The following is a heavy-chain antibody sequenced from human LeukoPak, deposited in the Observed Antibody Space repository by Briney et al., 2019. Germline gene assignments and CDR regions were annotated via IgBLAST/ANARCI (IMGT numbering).Heavy chain of an antibody. CDR2: ISSSSSYI. CDR3: ARDGIAARPNAFDI. Sequence: TGGSLRLSCAASGFTFSSYSMNWVRQAPGKGLEWVSSISSSSSYIYYADSVKGRFTISRDNAKNSLYRQMDSLRAEDTAVYYCARDGIAARPNAFDIWGQGTMVTVSS. J-gene: IGHJ3*02. D-gene: IGHD6-6*01. CDR1: GFTFSSYS. V-gene: IGHV3-21*01.